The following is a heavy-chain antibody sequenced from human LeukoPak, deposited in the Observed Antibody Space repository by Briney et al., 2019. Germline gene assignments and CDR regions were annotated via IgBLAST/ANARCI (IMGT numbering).Heavy chain of an antibody. D-gene: IGHD5-18*01. V-gene: IGHV1-69*06. CDR1: GYTFTGYY. Sequence: GASVKVSCKASGYTFTGYYMHWVRQAPGQGPEWMGRIIPIFGTANYAQKYQGRVTSTADKSTSTAYMELSSLRSEDTAVYYCARGHRGYSYGYRYYYYMDVWGKGTTVTVSS. J-gene: IGHJ6*03. CDR2: IIPIFGTA. CDR3: ARGHRGYSYGYRYYYYMDV.